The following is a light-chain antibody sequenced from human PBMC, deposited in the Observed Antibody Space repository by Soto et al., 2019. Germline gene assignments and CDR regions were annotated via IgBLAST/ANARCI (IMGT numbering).Light chain of an antibody. CDR1: QSISSW. J-gene: IGKJ4*01. V-gene: IGKV1-5*03. CDR3: QQYNSYGS. Sequence: DIQMTQSPSTLSASVGDRVTITCRASQSISSWLAWYQQKPGKAPKLLIYKASTLESGVPSRFSGSGSGTEFTLTISSLQPDDCATYFCQQYNSYGSFGGGTKVEIK. CDR2: KAS.